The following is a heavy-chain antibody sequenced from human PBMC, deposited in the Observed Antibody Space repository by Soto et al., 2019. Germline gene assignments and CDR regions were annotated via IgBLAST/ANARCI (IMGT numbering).Heavy chain of an antibody. V-gene: IGHV3-33*01. CDR2: IWYDGSNE. D-gene: IGHD3-10*01. J-gene: IGHJ6*02. CDR1: VFTVSGYG. Sequence: XLSCAASVFTVSGYGMHWVRQAPCKGLEWVALIWYDGSNEHYAESVKGRFTISRDNSESTLYLQMNSLRVEDTAVYYCASDGSGSWSYGMDVWGQGTTVTVSS. CDR3: ASDGSGSWSYGMDV.